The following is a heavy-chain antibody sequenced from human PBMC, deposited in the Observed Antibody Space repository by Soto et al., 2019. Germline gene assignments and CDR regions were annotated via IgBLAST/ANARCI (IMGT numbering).Heavy chain of an antibody. D-gene: IGHD1-26*01. CDR1: GYTFTSYD. Sequence: ASVKVSCKTSGYTFTSYDINWVRQATGQGLEWMGWMNPNSGNTAYAQKFQGRVTMTRNTSISTAYMELSSLRSEDTAVYYCARERSSGAYDIWSQGTMVTVSS. V-gene: IGHV1-8*01. CDR3: ARERSSGAYDI. J-gene: IGHJ3*02. CDR2: MNPNSGNT.